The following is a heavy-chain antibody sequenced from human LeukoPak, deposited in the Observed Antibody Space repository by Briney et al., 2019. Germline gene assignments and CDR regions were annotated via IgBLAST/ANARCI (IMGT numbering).Heavy chain of an antibody. V-gene: IGHV3-21*01. CDR2: ISSSSSYI. Sequence: PGGFLRLSCAASGFTFSSYSMNWVRQAPGKGLEWVSSISSSSSYIYYADSVKGRFTISRDNAKNSLYLQMNSLRAEDTAVYYCARATNGSGINWFDPWGQGTLVTVSS. CDR3: ARATNGSGINWFDP. D-gene: IGHD3-10*01. J-gene: IGHJ5*02. CDR1: GFTFSSYS.